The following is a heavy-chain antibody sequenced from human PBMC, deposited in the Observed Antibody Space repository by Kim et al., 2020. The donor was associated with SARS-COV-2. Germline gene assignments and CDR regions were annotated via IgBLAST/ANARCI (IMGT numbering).Heavy chain of an antibody. CDR1: GDSVSSNSAA. D-gene: IGHD2-2*01. Sequence: SQTLSLTCAISGDSVSSNSAAWNWIRQSPSRGLEWLGRTYYRSKWYNDYAVSVKSRITINPDTSKNQFSLQLNSVTPEDTAVYYCARDKISDIVVLPAAMHYDYYGMDVWGQGTTVTVSS. J-gene: IGHJ6*02. CDR3: ARDKISDIVVLPAAMHYDYYGMDV. CDR2: TYYRSKWYN. V-gene: IGHV6-1*01.